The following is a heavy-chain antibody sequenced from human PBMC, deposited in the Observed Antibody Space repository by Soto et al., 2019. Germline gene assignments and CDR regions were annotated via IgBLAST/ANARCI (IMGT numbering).Heavy chain of an antibody. J-gene: IGHJ4*02. D-gene: IGHD2-15*01. V-gene: IGHV3-23*01. CDR2: ISSSGGST. Sequence: LRLSCAASGFTFSSYAMSWVRQAPGKGLEWVSAISSSGGSTYYADSVKGRFTISRDNSKNTLYLQMNSLRAEDTALYYCARDCSGSSCYSSGFDYWGQGTLVTVSS. CDR3: ARDCSGSSCYSSGFDY. CDR1: GFTFSSYA.